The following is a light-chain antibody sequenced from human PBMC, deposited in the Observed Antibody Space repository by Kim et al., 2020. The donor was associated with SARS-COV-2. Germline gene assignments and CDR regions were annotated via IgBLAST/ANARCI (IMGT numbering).Light chain of an antibody. CDR3: QVWDSSSV. CDR1: NLGSKN. Sequence: SSELTQPLSVSVALGQTARITCGGNNLGSKNVHWYQQKPGQAPVLVIYRDSNRPSGIPERFSGSNSGNTATLTISRAQAGDEADYYCQVWDSSSVLGTGTKVTVL. CDR2: RDS. V-gene: IGLV3-9*01. J-gene: IGLJ1*01.